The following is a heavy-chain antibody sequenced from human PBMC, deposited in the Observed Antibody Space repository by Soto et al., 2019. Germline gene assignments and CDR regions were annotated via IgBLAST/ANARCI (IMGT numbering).Heavy chain of an antibody. V-gene: IGHV4-59*01. CDR2: IYYSGST. Sequence: SETLSLTXTVSGGSISSYYWSWIRQPPGKGLEWIGYIYYSGSTNYNPSLKSRVTISVDTSKNQFSLKLSSVTAADTAVYYCARAPSYDFWSGKYYFDYWGQGTLVTVSS. CDR1: GGSISSYY. J-gene: IGHJ4*02. CDR3: ARAPSYDFWSGKYYFDY. D-gene: IGHD3-3*01.